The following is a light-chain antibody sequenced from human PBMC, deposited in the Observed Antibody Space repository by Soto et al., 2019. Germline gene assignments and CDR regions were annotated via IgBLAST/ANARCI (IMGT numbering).Light chain of an antibody. J-gene: IGLJ1*01. Sequence: QSALTQPASVSGSPGQSITISFTGTSSDVGSYNLVSWYQQHPDKASLLMISEGSKRPSGVSTRFSGSKSGNTASLAISGLHAEDEAAYYCCSSAGSNTYVVGTGTELAV. CDR2: EGS. V-gene: IGLV2-23*01. CDR3: CSSAGSNTYV. CDR1: SSDVGSYNL.